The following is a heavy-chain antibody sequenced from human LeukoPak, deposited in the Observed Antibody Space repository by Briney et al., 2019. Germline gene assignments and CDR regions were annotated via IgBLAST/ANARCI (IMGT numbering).Heavy chain of an antibody. CDR3: ASGSGGWFDP. CDR2: ISSSSSNT. V-gene: IGHV3-11*06. CDR1: GFTFSDYY. Sequence: KPGAPLRLSCAASGFTFSDYYMSCIRPAPGKGLEWVSYISSSSSNTNFADSVTVRFTISRDNAKNSLYLQMNSLRAEDTAVYYCASGSGGWFDPWGQGTLATVSS. D-gene: IGHD2-15*01. J-gene: IGHJ5*02.